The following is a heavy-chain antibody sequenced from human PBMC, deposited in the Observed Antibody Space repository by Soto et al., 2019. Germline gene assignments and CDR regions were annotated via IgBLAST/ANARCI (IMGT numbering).Heavy chain of an antibody. CDR1: GFIVSSSH. Sequence: GGSLRLSCVVSGFIVSSSHMIWVRQAPGKGLEWVSYISSSNIQYADSVRGRFTISRDSAKTSLYLQMNSLRDGDTAVYYCARKVITGKPRGAFDIWGQGTMVTVSS. V-gene: IGHV3-48*03. J-gene: IGHJ3*02. CDR2: ISSSNI. D-gene: IGHD1-20*01. CDR3: ARKVITGKPRGAFDI.